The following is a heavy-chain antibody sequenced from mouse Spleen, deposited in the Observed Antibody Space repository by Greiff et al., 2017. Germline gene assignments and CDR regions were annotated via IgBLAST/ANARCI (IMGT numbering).Heavy chain of an antibody. V-gene: IGHV1-72*01. CDR3: ARSEIYYDYDGEVYAMDY. CDR1: GYTFTSYW. J-gene: IGHJ4*01. D-gene: IGHD2-4*01. CDR2: IDPNSGGT. Sequence: QVQLQQPGAELVKPGASVKLSCKASGYTFTSYWMHWVKQRPGRGLEWIGRIDPNSGGTKYNEKFKSKATLTVDKPSSTAYMQLSSLTSEDSAVYYCARSEIYYDYDGEVYAMDYWGQGTSVTVSS.